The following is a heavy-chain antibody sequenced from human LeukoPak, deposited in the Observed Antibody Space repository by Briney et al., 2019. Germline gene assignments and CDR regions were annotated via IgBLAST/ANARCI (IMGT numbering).Heavy chain of an antibody. J-gene: IGHJ5*02. CDR2: INAGNGNT. CDR3: ARGLDILTGRDWFDP. D-gene: IGHD3-9*01. Sequence: ASVKVFCKASGYTFTSYAMHWVRQAPGQRLEWMGWINAGNGNTKYSQKFQGRVTITRDTSASTAYMELSSLRSEDTAVYYCARGLDILTGRDWFDPWGQGTLVTVSS. V-gene: IGHV1-3*01. CDR1: GYTFTSYA.